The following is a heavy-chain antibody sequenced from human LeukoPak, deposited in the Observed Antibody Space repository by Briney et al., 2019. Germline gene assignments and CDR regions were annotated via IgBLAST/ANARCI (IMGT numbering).Heavy chain of an antibody. Sequence: ASVKLSCKAFGYTFTSNYMHWVRQAPGQGPEWMGVISPSGGSTTYAQKFQGRVTLTRDMSTSTDYLKLSSLRSEDTAVYYCARDNSVRDEAWWFNPWGQGTLVTVSS. D-gene: IGHD5-24*01. CDR2: ISPSGGST. CDR1: GYTFTSNY. CDR3: ARDNSVRDEAWWFNP. V-gene: IGHV1-46*01. J-gene: IGHJ5*02.